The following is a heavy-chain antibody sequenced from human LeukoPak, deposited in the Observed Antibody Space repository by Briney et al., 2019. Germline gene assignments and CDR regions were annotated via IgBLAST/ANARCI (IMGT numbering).Heavy chain of an antibody. D-gene: IGHD6-13*01. Sequence: GESLKISCKGSGYSFSTYWIGWVRQMPGKGLEWMGIIYPDDSDTRYSPSFQGQVTISADKSISTAFLQWSSLKASDTAMYYCARRHSNIDYWGQGTLVTVSS. J-gene: IGHJ4*02. CDR1: GYSFSTYW. V-gene: IGHV5-51*01. CDR3: ARRHSNIDY. CDR2: IYPDDSDT.